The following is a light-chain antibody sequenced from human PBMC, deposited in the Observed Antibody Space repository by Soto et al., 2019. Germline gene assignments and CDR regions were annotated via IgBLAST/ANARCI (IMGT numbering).Light chain of an antibody. V-gene: IGKV3-11*01. CDR3: QQRSDLST. CDR2: DAS. CDR1: QHIANY. Sequence: EIVLTQSPATLSLSPGDSATLSCSSSQHIANYLAWYQQKPGQSPRLLIYDASKRATGIPARFSGSGSGTDFTLTISRLEPEDFALYYCQQRSDLSTFGQGTKVEIK. J-gene: IGKJ2*01.